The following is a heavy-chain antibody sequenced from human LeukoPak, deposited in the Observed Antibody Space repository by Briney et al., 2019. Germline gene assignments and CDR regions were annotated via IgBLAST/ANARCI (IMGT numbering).Heavy chain of an antibody. CDR2: INHSGST. CDR1: GVSFSGYY. J-gene: IGHJ6*03. D-gene: IGHD2-2*02. V-gene: IGHV4-34*01. CDR3: ARGRPVRYCSSTSCYKNSRYYYYYMDV. Sequence: SETLSLTCAVYGVSFSGYYWSWIRQPPGKGLDWIGEINHSGSTNYNPSLKSRVTISVDTSKNQFSQELSSVTAADTAVYYCARGRPVRYCSSTSCYKNSRYYYYYMDVWGKGTTVTVSS.